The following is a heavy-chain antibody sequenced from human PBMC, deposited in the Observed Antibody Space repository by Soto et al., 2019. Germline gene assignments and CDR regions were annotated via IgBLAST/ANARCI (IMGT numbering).Heavy chain of an antibody. CDR1: GYTFTGYY. V-gene: IGHV1-3*01. Sequence: EASVKVSCKASGYTFTGYYMHWVRQAPGQRLEWMGWINAGNGNTKYSQKFQGRVTITRDTSASTAYMELSSLRSEDTAVYYCARSIVVVTALDYWGQGTLVTVSS. D-gene: IGHD2-21*02. CDR2: INAGNGNT. CDR3: ARSIVVVTALDY. J-gene: IGHJ4*02.